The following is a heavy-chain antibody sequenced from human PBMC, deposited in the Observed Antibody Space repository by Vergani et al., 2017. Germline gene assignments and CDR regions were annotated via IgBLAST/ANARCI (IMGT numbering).Heavy chain of an antibody. D-gene: IGHD1-26*01. CDR1: GGSVSSGSYY. CDR2: IYYSGST. Sequence: QVQLQESGPGLVKPSETLSLTCTVSGGSVSSGSYYWSWIRQPAGKGLEWIGYIYYSGSTNYNPSLKRRVTISVDTSKNQFSLKLSSVTAADTAVYYCARDSGSYQVDYWGQGTLVTVSS. V-gene: IGHV4-61*10. CDR3: ARDSGSYQVDY. J-gene: IGHJ4*02.